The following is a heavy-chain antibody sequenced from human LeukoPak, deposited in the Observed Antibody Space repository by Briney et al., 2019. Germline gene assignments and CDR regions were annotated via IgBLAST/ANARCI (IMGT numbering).Heavy chain of an antibody. D-gene: IGHD2-2*01. CDR1: GGSISSGDYY. Sequence: SQTLSLTCTVSGGSISSGDYYWSWIRQPPGKGLEWIGYIYYSGSTYYDPSLKSRVTISVDTSKNQFSLKLSSVTAADTAVYYCARNYQLLSPWFDPWGQGTLVTVSS. V-gene: IGHV4-30-4*08. J-gene: IGHJ5*02. CDR3: ARNYQLLSPWFDP. CDR2: IYYSGST.